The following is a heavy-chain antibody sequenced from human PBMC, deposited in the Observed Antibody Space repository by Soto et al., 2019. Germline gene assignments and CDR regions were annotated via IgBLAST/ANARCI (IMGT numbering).Heavy chain of an antibody. V-gene: IGHV3-30*18. D-gene: IGHD3-10*01. J-gene: IGHJ6*02. CDR3: AKDLEEWIGDYQYYGMEV. CDR1: GFTFNSYG. Sequence: QVQLVESGGGVVQRGRSLGLSCAASGFTFNSYGMHWVRQAPGKGLEWVAVISFNGGYTYYGESVKGRFTISKDNSRKTLYLQMNSLRAEDTAVYYCAKDLEEWIGDYQYYGMEVWGQGTTVTVSS. CDR2: ISFNGGYT.